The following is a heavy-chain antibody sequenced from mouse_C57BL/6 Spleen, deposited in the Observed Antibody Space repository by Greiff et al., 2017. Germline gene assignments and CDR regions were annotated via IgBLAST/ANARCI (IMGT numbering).Heavy chain of an antibody. J-gene: IGHJ3*01. CDR3: TANWDWFAY. CDR1: GFTFSSYA. CDR2: ISSGGDYI. V-gene: IGHV5-9-1*02. D-gene: IGHD4-1*01. Sequence: EVHLVESGEGLVKPGGSLKLSCAASGFTFSSYAMSWVRQTPEKRLEWVAYISSGGDYIYYADTVQGRFTISRDNARNTLYLQMSSLKSEDTAMYYCTANWDWFAYWGQGTLVTVSA.